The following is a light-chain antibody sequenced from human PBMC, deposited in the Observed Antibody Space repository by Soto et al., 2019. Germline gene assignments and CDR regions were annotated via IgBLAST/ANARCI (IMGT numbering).Light chain of an antibody. CDR3: QVWDSSINQVV. CDR2: DDA. J-gene: IGLJ3*02. Sequence: SYELTQPPSMSLAPGQTARITCGGDNIGNKIVHWSQQEPGQAPVVVVRDDADRPSGIPERFSGSNSGTTATLTIRRVEAGDEADYYCQVWDSSINQVVFGGGTKVTVL. V-gene: IGLV3-21*02. CDR1: NIGNKI.